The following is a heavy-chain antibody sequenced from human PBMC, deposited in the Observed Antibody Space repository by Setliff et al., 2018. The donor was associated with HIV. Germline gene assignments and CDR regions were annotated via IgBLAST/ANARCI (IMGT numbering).Heavy chain of an antibody. CDR3: TRGGPTVAYGVDV. D-gene: IGHD4-17*01. CDR2: VHYSGST. CDR1: GGSISSYY. Sequence: SETLSLTCTVSGGSISSYYWSWMRQPPGKGLEWIGYVHYSGSTNYKSSLKSRVTISVDRSKSEFSLRLTSVTAADTAIYYCTRGGPTVAYGVDVWGQGTTVTVSS. J-gene: IGHJ6*02. V-gene: IGHV4-59*08.